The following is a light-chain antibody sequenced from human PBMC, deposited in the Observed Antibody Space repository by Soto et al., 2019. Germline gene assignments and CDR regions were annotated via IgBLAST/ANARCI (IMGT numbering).Light chain of an antibody. J-gene: IGLJ1*01. Sequence: QSALTQPASVSGSPGQSITISCTGSSSDVGAYHFVSWYQHHPGKAPKLILYEVTARPSGVSSRFSGSKSGNTASLTISGLQADDEANYCCSSYTSSNTPYVFGTGTKVTVL. CDR3: SSYTSSNTPYV. V-gene: IGLV2-14*01. CDR2: EVT. CDR1: SSDVGAYHF.